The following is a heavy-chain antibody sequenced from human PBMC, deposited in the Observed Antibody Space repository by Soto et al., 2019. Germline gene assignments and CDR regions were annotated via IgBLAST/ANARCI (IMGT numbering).Heavy chain of an antibody. CDR2: ISYDGSNK. V-gene: IGHV3-30*18. CDR1: GFTFSSYG. Sequence: QVQLVESGGGVVQPGRSLRLSCAASGFTFSSYGMHWVRQAPGKGLEWVAVISYDGSNKYYADSVKGRFTISRDNSKNTLYLQMNSLRAEDTAVFYCAKDRGTYSMDVWGQGTTVTVSS. CDR3: AKDRGTYSMDV. J-gene: IGHJ6*02. D-gene: IGHD3-10*01.